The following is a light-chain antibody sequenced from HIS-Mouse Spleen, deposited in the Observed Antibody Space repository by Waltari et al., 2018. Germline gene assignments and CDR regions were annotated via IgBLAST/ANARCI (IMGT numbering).Light chain of an antibody. CDR2: QDS. CDR3: QAWDSSPYV. V-gene: IGLV3-1*01. J-gene: IGLJ1*01. Sequence: SYELTQPPSVSVSPGQTASITCSGDKWGDKSACWYQQKPGQSPVLVIYQDSKRPSGIPERFSGSNSGNTATLTISGTQAMDEADYYCQAWDSSPYVFGTGTKVTVL. CDR1: KWGDKS.